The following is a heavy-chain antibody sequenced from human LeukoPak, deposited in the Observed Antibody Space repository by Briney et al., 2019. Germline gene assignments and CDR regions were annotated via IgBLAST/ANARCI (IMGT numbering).Heavy chain of an antibody. CDR1: GFTFSSYA. J-gene: IGHJ4*02. V-gene: IGHV3-30*04. Sequence: GGSLRLSCAASGFTFSSYAMHWVRQAPGKGLEWVAVISYDGSNKYYADSVKGRFTISRDNSKNTLYLQMNSLRAEDTAVYYCARISMTTVTTNYWGQGTLVTVSS. CDR2: ISYDGSNK. D-gene: IGHD4-17*01. CDR3: ARISMTTVTTNY.